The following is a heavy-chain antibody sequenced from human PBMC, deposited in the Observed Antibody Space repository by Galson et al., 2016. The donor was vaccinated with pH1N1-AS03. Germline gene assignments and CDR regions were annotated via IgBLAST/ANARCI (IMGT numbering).Heavy chain of an antibody. CDR3: AREKINVGADYFDY. Sequence: SVKVSCKASGGTFTSHAVSWMRQAPGQGLKWMGGIILSLGMTHYARDFKDRVTFTADESATTAYMELTSLRSEDTAVYYCAREKINVGADYFDYRGQGTLVTVSS. CDR2: IILSLGMT. V-gene: IGHV1-69*10. CDR1: GGTFTSHA. D-gene: IGHD1-26*01. J-gene: IGHJ4*02.